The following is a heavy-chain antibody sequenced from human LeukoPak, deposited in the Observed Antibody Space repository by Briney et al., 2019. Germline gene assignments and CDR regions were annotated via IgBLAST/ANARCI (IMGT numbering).Heavy chain of an antibody. J-gene: IGHJ4*02. CDR2: IYYSGST. CDR3: ARLPLGGSPFDY. V-gene: IGHV4-31*03. D-gene: IGHD1-26*01. CDR1: GGSISSGGYY. Sequence: PSETLSLTCTVSGGSISSGGYYWSWIRQHPGKGLEWIGYIYYSGSTYYNPSLKSRVTISVDTSKNQFSLKLSSVTAADTAVYYCARLPLGGSPFDYWGQGTLVTVSS.